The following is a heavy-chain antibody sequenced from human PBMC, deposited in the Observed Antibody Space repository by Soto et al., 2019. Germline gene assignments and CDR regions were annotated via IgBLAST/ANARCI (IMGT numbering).Heavy chain of an antibody. V-gene: IGHV4-59*11. Sequence: QVQLQESGPGLVKTWETLALTCSVSGGSISSHYWSWIRQPPGKGLEWIGYVYYSGSTNYNPSLQSRVTISLDASKKQFSLILSSVTAADTAVYYCARTQSYSGTYWGGFVDWGQGTLVTVSS. CDR1: GGSISSHY. CDR2: VYYSGST. J-gene: IGHJ4*02. CDR3: ARTQSYSGTYWGGFVD. D-gene: IGHD1-26*01.